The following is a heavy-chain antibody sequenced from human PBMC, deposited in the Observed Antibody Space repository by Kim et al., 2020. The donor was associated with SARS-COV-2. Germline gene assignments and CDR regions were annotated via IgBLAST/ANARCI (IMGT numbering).Heavy chain of an antibody. D-gene: IGHD1-1*01. J-gene: IGHJ6*02. CDR3: ARSTPFYYDYGMDV. CDR1: GFTFSAYY. V-gene: IGHV3-11*01. Sequence: GGSLRLSCAASGFTFSAYYMNWIRQAPRKGLEWVSYISNGGSTIYYGDSVKGRFTISRDDAKNLLYLQMDSLRAEDTAIYYCARSTPFYYDYGMDVWGQGTTVTVSS. CDR2: ISNGGSTI.